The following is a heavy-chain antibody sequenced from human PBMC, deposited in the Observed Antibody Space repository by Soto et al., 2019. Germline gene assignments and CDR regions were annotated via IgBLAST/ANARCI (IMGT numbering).Heavy chain of an antibody. V-gene: IGHV3-53*01. D-gene: IGHD4-17*01. CDR1: GFTVSSTY. J-gene: IGHJ4*02. Sequence: EVQLVESGGGLIHPGGSLRLSCEASGFTVSSTYMNWVRQAPGKGLEWVSVIHTDGTTYYAGSVKGRFTISKDNSKNTMYLQIHSLRSEDAAVYYCARDPFATHYCGNADFDYWGQGTLVTVSS. CDR3: ARDPFATHYCGNADFDY. CDR2: IHTDGTT.